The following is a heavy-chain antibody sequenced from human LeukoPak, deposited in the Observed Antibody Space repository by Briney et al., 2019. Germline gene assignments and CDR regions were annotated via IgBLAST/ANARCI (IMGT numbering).Heavy chain of an antibody. Sequence: SETLSLTCTVSGGSISSSSYYWGWIRQPPGKGLEWIGSIYYSGSTYYNPSLKSRVTISVDTSKNQFSLKLSSVTAADTAVYYCARGLKQWLVHPYYYMDVWGKGTTVTVSS. D-gene: IGHD6-19*01. CDR3: ARGLKQWLVHPYYYMDV. CDR2: IYYSGST. CDR1: GGSISSSSYY. J-gene: IGHJ6*03. V-gene: IGHV4-39*07.